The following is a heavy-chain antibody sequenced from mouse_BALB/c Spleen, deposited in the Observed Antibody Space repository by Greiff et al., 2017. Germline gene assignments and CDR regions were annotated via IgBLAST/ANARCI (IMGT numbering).Heavy chain of an antibody. Sequence: VKLVESGPSLVQPSQSLSITCTVSGFSLTSYGVHWVRQSPGKGLEWLGVIWRGGSTDYNAAFMSRLSITKDNSKSQVFFKMNSLQADDTAIYYCAKNYRYEAGAMDYWGQGTSVTVSS. V-gene: IGHV2-5-1*01. D-gene: IGHD2-14*01. CDR1: GFSLTSYG. CDR3: AKNYRYEAGAMDY. CDR2: IWRGGST. J-gene: IGHJ4*01.